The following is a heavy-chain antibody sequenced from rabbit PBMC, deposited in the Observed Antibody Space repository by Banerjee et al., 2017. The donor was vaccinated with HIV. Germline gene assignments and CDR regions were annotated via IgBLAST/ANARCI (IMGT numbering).Heavy chain of an antibody. CDR1: GFDFSSYA. J-gene: IGHJ4*01. CDR2: ITYRGSA. CDR3: ARDGWPGDYSYAPNL. D-gene: IGHD6-1*01. V-gene: IGHV1S29*01. Sequence: QEQLEESGGDLVKPEGSLTLTCTASGFDFSSYAITWVRQAPGKGLEYIGYITYRGSAYYASWVNGRFTISRENTQNTLYLQLNSLTAADTATYFCARDGWPGDYSYAPNLWGPGTLVTVS.